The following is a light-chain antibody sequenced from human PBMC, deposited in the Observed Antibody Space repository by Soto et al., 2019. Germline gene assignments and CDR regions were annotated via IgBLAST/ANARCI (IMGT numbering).Light chain of an antibody. V-gene: IGKV3-11*01. CDR2: DAS. CDR1: LSVSSY. Sequence: EIVLTQSPGALSLSPGERATLSCRTSLSVSSYLAWYQQKPGQAPRLLIYDASNRATGIPARFTGSGSGTDFNLTISTLEPEDFAVYYCQRRQYWPPITFGQGTRLEIK. J-gene: IGKJ5*01. CDR3: QRRQYWPPIT.